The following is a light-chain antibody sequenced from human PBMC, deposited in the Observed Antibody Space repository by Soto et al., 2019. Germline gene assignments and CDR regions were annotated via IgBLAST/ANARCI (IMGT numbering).Light chain of an antibody. Sequence: DIQMTQSPSAMSASVGDRVTITCRASQGIHKYLAWFQQKPGKVPKRLIYGASSLQSGVPSRFSGSGSGTEFALTISSLQPEDFATYFCLRHNFYPPTFGQGTRLE. CDR1: QGIHKY. CDR3: LRHNFYPPT. V-gene: IGKV1-17*03. CDR2: GAS. J-gene: IGKJ5*01.